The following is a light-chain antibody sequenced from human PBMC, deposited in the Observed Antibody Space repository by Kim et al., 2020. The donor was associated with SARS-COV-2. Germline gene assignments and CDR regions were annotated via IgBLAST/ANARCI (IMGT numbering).Light chain of an antibody. J-gene: IGLJ1*01. Sequence: QRVTIACTGSSSNIGAGYDVHWYQQFLGTAPRLLIYGSTNRPSGVPDRFSGSKSDTSASLAITGLQAEDEADYFCQSYDNSLGGYVFATGTKVTVL. CDR2: GST. CDR1: SSNIGAGYD. CDR3: QSYDNSLGGYV. V-gene: IGLV1-40*01.